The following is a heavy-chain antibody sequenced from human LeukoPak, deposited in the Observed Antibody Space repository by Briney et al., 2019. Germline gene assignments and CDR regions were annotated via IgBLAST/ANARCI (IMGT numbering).Heavy chain of an antibody. V-gene: IGHV3-74*01. Sequence: GGSLRLSCAASGFTFSSYWMHWVRQAPGKGLVWVSRINSDGSSTSYADSVKGRFTISRDNAKNTLYLQMNSLRAEDTAVYYCAKGFYSGYADAFDIWGQGTMVTVSS. D-gene: IGHD5-12*01. J-gene: IGHJ3*02. CDR2: INSDGSST. CDR3: AKGFYSGYADAFDI. CDR1: GFTFSSYW.